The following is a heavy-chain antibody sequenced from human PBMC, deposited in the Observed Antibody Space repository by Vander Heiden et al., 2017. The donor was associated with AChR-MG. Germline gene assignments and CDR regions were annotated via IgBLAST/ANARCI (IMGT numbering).Heavy chain of an antibody. CDR2: IIPKFATA. Sequence: QVQLVQSGAEVTQPGSSVKVSCTASGFTFSSHAISWVRQAPGQGLEGMGGIIPKFATANYAQKCQGRVTITADESTSTVYMEVSSLRSEDTAVYYCATTCHGKKSNDAFDIWDQLTMVPVS. CDR1: GFTFSSHA. D-gene: IGHD4-17*01. V-gene: IGHV1-69*01. J-gene: IGHJ3*02. CDR3: ATTCHGKKSNDAFDI.